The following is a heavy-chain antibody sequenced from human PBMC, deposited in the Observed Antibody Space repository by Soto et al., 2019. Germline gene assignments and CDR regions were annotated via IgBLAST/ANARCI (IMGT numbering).Heavy chain of an antibody. V-gene: IGHV1-69*06. Sequence: SVKVSCKASGGTFSSYAISWVRPAPGQGLGWMGGIIPIFGTANSAQKFQGRGTITADKSTSTAYMELSSLRSEGTAVYYCARVCLYRMDVWGQGITVTVSS. CDR3: ARVCLYRMDV. CDR1: GGTFSSYA. J-gene: IGHJ6*02. CDR2: IIPIFGTA.